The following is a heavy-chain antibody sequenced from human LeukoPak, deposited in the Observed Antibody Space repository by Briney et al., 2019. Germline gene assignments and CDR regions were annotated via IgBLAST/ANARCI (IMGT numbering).Heavy chain of an antibody. CDR3: AARIAARLDFDY. D-gene: IGHD6-6*01. CDR2: IYYSGST. V-gene: IGHV4-39*01. Sequence: SETLSLTCTVSGGSISSSSYYWGWIRQPPGKGLEWIGSIYYSGSTYHNPSLKSRVTISVDTSKNQFSLKLSSVTAADTAVYYCAARIAARLDFDYWGQGTLVTVSS. J-gene: IGHJ4*02. CDR1: GGSISSSSYY.